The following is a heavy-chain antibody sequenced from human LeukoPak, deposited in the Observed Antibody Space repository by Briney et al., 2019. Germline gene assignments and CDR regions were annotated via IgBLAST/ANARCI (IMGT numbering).Heavy chain of an antibody. D-gene: IGHD6-19*01. J-gene: IGHJ6*03. Sequence: PGGSLRLSCAASGFTFISSGMSWVRQAPGNGLGWVATIKQDGREKYYVDSVKGRFTISRDNAKNSLYLQMNSLRAEDTAVYYCARDVSTQQWLSFYYYYYYMDVWGKGTTVTLSS. CDR2: IKQDGREK. V-gene: IGHV3-7*01. CDR3: ARDVSTQQWLSFYYYYYYMDV. CDR1: GFTFISSG.